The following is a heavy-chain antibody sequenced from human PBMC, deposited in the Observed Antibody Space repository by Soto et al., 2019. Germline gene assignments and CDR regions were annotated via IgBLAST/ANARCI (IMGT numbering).Heavy chain of an antibody. D-gene: IGHD1-26*01. CDR2: ISAYNGDT. CDR3: ASHPVSGSLHSES. CDR1: GYTFNTYG. Sequence: ASVNVSCKASGYTFNTYGVSWVRQAPGQGLEWMGRISAYNGDTNYAQKLQGRLTMTTDTSTRIAYMELRSLRSDDTAVYYCASHPVSGSLHSESWGQGTLVSVSS. V-gene: IGHV1-18*04. J-gene: IGHJ4*02.